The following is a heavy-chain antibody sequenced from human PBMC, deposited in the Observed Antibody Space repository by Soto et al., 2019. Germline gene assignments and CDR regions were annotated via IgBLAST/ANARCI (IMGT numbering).Heavy chain of an antibody. CDR3: ARTGTTMSFDY. Sequence: ASVKVSCKASGYTFTIYAMHCVLQAPVQRLEWMGWINAGNGNTKYSQKFQGRVTITRDTSASTAYMELSSLRSEDTAVYYCARTGTTMSFDYWGQGTLVTVSS. J-gene: IGHJ4*02. V-gene: IGHV1-3*01. CDR1: GYTFTIYA. CDR2: INAGNGNT. D-gene: IGHD1-1*01.